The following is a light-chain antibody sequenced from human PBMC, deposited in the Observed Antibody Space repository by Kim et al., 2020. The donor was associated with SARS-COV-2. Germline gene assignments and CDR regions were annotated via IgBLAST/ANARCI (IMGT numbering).Light chain of an antibody. V-gene: IGKV1-9*01. CDR1: QDIKSH. CDR3: QQLSSYPYT. CDR2: AAS. J-gene: IGKJ2*01. Sequence: DIQLTQSPSFLSASVRDRVTITCRASQDIKSHLAWYQQKPGKAPKLLIYAASTLQSGVPSRFSGRGSGTEFTLTVTSLQPEDFATYYCQQLSSYPYTFGQGTKLEI.